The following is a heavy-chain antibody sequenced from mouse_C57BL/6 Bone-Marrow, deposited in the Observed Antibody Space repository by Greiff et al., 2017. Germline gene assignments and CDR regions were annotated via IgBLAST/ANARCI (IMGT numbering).Heavy chain of an antibody. V-gene: IGHV14-1*01. D-gene: IGHD2-5*01. CDR2: IDPEDGDT. CDR1: GFNIKDYY. CDR3: TTRCYDSNLPYYFDY. J-gene: IGHJ2*01. Sequence: VQLKESGAELVRPGASVKLSCTASGFNIKDYYMHWVKQRPEQGLEWIGRIDPEDGDTEYASKFQGKGTMTADTYSNTAYLQLSSLTSEDTAVYYCTTRCYDSNLPYYFDYWGQGTTLTVSS.